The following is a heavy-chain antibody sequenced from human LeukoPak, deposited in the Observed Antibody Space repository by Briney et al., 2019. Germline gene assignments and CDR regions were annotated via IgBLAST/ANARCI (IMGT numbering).Heavy chain of an antibody. J-gene: IGHJ6*02. CDR1: GFTFDNYA. CDR2: ISGSGVNT. V-gene: IGHV3-23*01. D-gene: IGHD4/OR15-4a*01. Sequence: GGSLRLSCAASGFTFDNYAMNWVRQAPGKGLEWVLGISGSGVNTYYADSVKGRFTISRDNSKNTQYLQLNSLRGEDTAIYYCARDTSYNYGAHAMDVWGQGTTVTVSS. CDR3: ARDTSYNYGAHAMDV.